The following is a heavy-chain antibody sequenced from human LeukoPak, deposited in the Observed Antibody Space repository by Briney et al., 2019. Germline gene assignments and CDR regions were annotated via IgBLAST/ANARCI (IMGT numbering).Heavy chain of an antibody. J-gene: IGHJ4*02. V-gene: IGHV3-49*04. Sequence: GGSLRLSCTASGFTFGDYAMSWVRQAPGKGLEWVGFIRGKAYGGTTEYAASVKGRFTISRDDSKSIAYLQMNSLKTEDTAVYYCTRTVTFDYWGQGTLVTVSS. CDR3: TRTVTFDY. CDR2: IRGKAYGGTT. D-gene: IGHD4-17*01. CDR1: GFTFGDYA.